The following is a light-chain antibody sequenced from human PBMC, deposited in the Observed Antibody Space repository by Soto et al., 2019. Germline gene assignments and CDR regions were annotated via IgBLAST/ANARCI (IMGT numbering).Light chain of an antibody. V-gene: IGLV2-14*01. CDR3: CSYTSLSTVV. CDR2: AVS. Sequence: QSSLTQPASVSGSPGQSITISCTGTSSDVGGYNHVSWYQHSPGKAPKLILFAVSDRPSGVSHRFSGSKSGNTASLTISGLQADDEADYYCCSYTSLSTVVFGGGTQLTVL. CDR1: SSDVGGYNH. J-gene: IGLJ2*01.